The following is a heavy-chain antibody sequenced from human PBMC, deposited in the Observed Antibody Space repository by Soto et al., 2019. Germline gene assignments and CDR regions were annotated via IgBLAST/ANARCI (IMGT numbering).Heavy chain of an antibody. CDR2: IYYSGST. CDR3: ARDSRIAGAVRGYYYYGMDV. V-gene: IGHV4-31*03. CDR1: GGSISRGGYY. Sequence: QVQLQESGPGLVKPSQTLSLTCTVSGGSISRGGYYWSWIRQHPGKGLEWIGYIYYSGSTYYNPSLKSRVTLSLDTSKNQFSLKLSSVTAADTAVYYCARDSRIAGAVRGYYYYGMDVWGQGTTVTVSS. D-gene: IGHD6-19*01. J-gene: IGHJ6*02.